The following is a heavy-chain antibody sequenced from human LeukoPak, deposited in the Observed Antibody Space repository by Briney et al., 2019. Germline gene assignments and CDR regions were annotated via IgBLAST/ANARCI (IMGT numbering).Heavy chain of an antibody. D-gene: IGHD4-17*01. CDR3: ARGRGDYGDAFDI. CDR2: MNSDGSST. Sequence: GGSLRLSCAASGFTFGSYWMNWVRQAPGKGLVWVSRMNSDGSSTNYADSVKGRFTISRDNAKNTLYLQMNSLRAEDTAVYYCARGRGDYGDAFDIWGQGTTVTVSS. V-gene: IGHV3-74*01. CDR1: GFTFGSYW. J-gene: IGHJ3*02.